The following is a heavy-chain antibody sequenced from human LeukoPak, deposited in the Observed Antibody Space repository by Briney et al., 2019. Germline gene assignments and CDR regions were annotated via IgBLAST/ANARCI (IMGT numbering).Heavy chain of an antibody. CDR3: ARDRYGDGFAHFDY. Sequence: VASVKVSCKASGYTFTAYAMHWVRQAPGQGLEWMGWITPSGGANYAQKFQGRVTMTRDTSISTAYMDLSRLTSDDMAVYYCARDRYGDGFAHFDYWGQGTLVTVSS. CDR2: ITPSGGA. CDR1: GYTFTAYA. D-gene: IGHD5-24*01. J-gene: IGHJ4*02. V-gene: IGHV1-2*02.